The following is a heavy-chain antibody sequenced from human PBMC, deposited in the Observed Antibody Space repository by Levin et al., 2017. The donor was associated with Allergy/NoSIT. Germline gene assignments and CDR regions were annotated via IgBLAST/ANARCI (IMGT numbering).Heavy chain of an antibody. D-gene: IGHD3-10*01. CDR3: VKDDGHFGGA. CDR1: GFTLSHNV. J-gene: IGHJ5*02. V-gene: IGHV3-33*03. Sequence: GESLKISCAASGFTLSHNVMHWVRQGPGKGLEWVAVMWSDGTTKYYEESVKGRFTIFRDNSKNTPYLQMNSLRPEDTAVYYCVKDDGHFGGAWGQGTLVTVSS. CDR2: MWSDGTTK.